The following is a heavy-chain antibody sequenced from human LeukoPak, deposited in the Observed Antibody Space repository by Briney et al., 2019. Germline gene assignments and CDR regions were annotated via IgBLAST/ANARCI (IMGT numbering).Heavy chain of an antibody. V-gene: IGHV1-18*01. CDR2: ISAYNGNT. D-gene: IGHD3-10*01. J-gene: IGHJ4*02. CDR3: ARDQKLLWVGELLGPQDY. Sequence: ASVKVSCKASGYTFTSYGISWVRQAPGQGLEWMGWISAYNGNTNYAQKLQGRVTMTTDTSTSTAYMELRSLRSDDTAVYYCARDQKLLWVGELLGPQDYWGQGTLVTVSS. CDR1: GYTFTSYG.